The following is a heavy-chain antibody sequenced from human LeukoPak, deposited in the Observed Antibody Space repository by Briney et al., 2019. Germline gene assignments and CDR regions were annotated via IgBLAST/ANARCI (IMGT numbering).Heavy chain of an antibody. CDR1: GGTFSSYA. V-gene: IGHV1-69*01. CDR3: ARLEITTVTTSDY. D-gene: IGHD4-17*01. J-gene: IGHJ4*02. Sequence: SVKVSCKASGGTFSSYAISWVRQAPGQGLEWMGGIIPIFSTANYAQKFQGRVTITADESTSTAYMELSSLRSEDTAVYYCARLEITTVTTSDYWGQGTLVTVSS. CDR2: IIPIFSTA.